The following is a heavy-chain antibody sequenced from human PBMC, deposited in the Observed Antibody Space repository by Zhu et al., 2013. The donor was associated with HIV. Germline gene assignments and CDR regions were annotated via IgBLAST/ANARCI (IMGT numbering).Heavy chain of an antibody. J-gene: IGHJ4*02. CDR1: GGTFSSYA. CDR2: IIPIFGTA. CDR3: ARAAYCSSTSCPGSWFDY. Sequence: QVQLVQSGAEVKKPGSSVKVSCKASGGTFSSYAISWVRQAPGQGLEWMGGIIPIFGTANYAQKFQGRVTITADESTSTAYMELSSLRSEDTAVYYCARAAYCSSTSCPGSWFDYWGQGTLVTVSS. V-gene: IGHV1-69*01. D-gene: IGHD2-2*01.